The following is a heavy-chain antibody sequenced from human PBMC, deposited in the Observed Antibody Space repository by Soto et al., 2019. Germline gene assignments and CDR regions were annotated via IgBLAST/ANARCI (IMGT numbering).Heavy chain of an antibody. V-gene: IGHV3-11*06. D-gene: IGHD5-12*01. Sequence: GGSLRLSCAASGFTFSYYYMSWIRQAPGKGLEWVSYISSSSSYTNYTDSVKGRFTISRDNARNSLYLQMNSLRAEDTAVYYCARGLPVASYFDYWGQGTLVTVSS. CDR1: GFTFSYYY. J-gene: IGHJ4*02. CDR3: ARGLPVASYFDY. CDR2: ISSSSSYT.